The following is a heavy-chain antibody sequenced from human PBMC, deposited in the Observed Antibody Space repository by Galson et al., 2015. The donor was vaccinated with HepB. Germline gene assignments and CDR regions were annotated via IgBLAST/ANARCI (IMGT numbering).Heavy chain of an antibody. CDR1: GFTFSSYG. V-gene: IGHV3-33*01. CDR3: ARARSTPYSSSWENGFDY. J-gene: IGHJ4*02. CDR2: IWYDGSNK. Sequence: SLRLSCAASGFTFSSYGMHWVRQAPGKGLEWVAVIWYDGSNKYYADSVKGRFTISRDNAKNSLYLQMNSLRAEDTAVYYCARARSTPYSSSWENGFDYWGQGTLVTVSS. D-gene: IGHD6-13*01.